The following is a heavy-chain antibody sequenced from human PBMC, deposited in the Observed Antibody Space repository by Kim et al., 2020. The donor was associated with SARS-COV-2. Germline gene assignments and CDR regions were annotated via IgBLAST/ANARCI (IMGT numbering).Heavy chain of an antibody. D-gene: IGHD3-10*01. J-gene: IGHJ6*02. CDR2: INPSGGST. CDR3: ARGVRGVIIHYYYGMDV. Sequence: ASVKVSCKASGYTFTSYYMHWVRQAPGQGLEWMGIINPSGGSTSYAQKFQGRVTMTRDTSTSTVYMELSSLRSEDTAVYYCARGVRGVIIHYYYGMDVWGQGTTVTVSS. CDR1: GYTFTSYY. V-gene: IGHV1-46*01.